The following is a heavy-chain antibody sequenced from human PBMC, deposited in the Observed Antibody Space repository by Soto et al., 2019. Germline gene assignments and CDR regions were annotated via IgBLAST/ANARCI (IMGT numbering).Heavy chain of an antibody. CDR3: ARYDDWFDP. D-gene: IGHD3-16*01. V-gene: IGHV4-39*02. J-gene: IGHJ5*02. CDR2: VYYSGAT. CDR1: GDSMTSPPYY. Sequence: SEALPLTCYVYGDSMTSPPYYWGWIRQPPGKGPEWIGTVYYSGATSYNPSLRGRLTVSADTSKNYFSLRLTSVTAADTAVYYRARYDDWFDPWGQLIRVINSS.